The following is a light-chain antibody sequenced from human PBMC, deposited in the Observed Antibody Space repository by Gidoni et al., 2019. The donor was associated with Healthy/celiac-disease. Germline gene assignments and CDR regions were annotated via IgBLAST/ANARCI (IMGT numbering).Light chain of an antibody. J-gene: IGKJ1*01. CDR3: KQYNNWPPWT. Sequence: EIVMTPSPATLSVSPGARATLSCRASQSVSSNLAWYQQKPGQAPRLLIYGASTRATGIPARFSGSGSGTEFTLNISSLQSEDFAVYYCKQYNNWPPWTFGQGTKVEIK. CDR1: QSVSSN. CDR2: GAS. V-gene: IGKV3-15*01.